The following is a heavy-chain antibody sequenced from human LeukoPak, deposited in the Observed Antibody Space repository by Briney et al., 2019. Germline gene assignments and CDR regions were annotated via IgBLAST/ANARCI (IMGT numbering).Heavy chain of an antibody. Sequence: PSETLSLTCTVSGGSISSSSYYWGWIRQPPGKGLEWIGSIYYSGSTYYNPSLKSRVTISVDTSKNQFSLKLSSVTAADTAVYYCASMYYYDSSGYCDAFDIWGQGTMVTVSS. J-gene: IGHJ3*02. CDR1: GGSISSSSYY. CDR2: IYYSGST. D-gene: IGHD3-22*01. V-gene: IGHV4-39*07. CDR3: ASMYYYDSSGYCDAFDI.